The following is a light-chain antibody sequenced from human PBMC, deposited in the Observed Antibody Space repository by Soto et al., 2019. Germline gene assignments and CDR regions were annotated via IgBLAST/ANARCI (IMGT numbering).Light chain of an antibody. V-gene: IGLV2-23*01. CDR2: EGS. CDR1: SSDVGSYTL. Sequence: QSALTQPASVSGSPGQSITISCTGTSSDVGSYTLVSWYQQHPGEAPKLIIYEGSKRPSGVSNRFSGSKSVNTASLTISGLRAEDEADYYCCSSGGSPTYVFGTGTKLTVL. CDR3: CSSGGSPTYV. J-gene: IGLJ1*01.